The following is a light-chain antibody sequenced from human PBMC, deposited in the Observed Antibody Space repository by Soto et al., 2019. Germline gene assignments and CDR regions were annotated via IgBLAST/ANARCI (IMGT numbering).Light chain of an antibody. CDR2: EVS. CDR1: SSDVGNYKY. CDR3: LSYTSSGTYV. V-gene: IGLV2-14*01. J-gene: IGLJ1*01. Sequence: QSAPTQPASVSGSPGQSITISCTGTSSDVGNYKYVSWYQQHPGKAPKLIIYEVSNRPSGVSDRFSGSKSGNTASLTISGLQAEDETDYYCLSYTSSGTYVFGTGTKLTVL.